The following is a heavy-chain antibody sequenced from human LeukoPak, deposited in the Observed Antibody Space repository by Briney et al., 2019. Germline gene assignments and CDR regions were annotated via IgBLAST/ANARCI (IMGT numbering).Heavy chain of an antibody. D-gene: IGHD3-22*01. J-gene: IGHJ3*01. V-gene: IGHV5-51*01. CDR3: ARPNITSYYDSRGYDAFDV. Sequence: GESLKISCKGSGYRFNAYWIAWVRQMPGKGLEWMGTIYPDDSDTRYSPSFQGQVTISADKSVRTAYLQWSSPKASDTAMYYCARPNITSYYDSRGYDAFDVWGQGTMVTVSS. CDR2: IYPDDSDT. CDR1: GYRFNAYW.